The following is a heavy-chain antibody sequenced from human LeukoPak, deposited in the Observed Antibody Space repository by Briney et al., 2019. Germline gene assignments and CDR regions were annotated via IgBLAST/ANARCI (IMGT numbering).Heavy chain of an antibody. CDR1: GGSFSGYY. V-gene: IGHV4-34*01. J-gene: IGHJ5*02. CDR3: VRHLGANTWMGNWFDP. CDR2: INHSGST. D-gene: IGHD1-1*01. Sequence: SETLSLTCAVYGGSFSGYYWSWIRQPPGKGLEWIGEINHSGSTNYNPSLKSRVTISVDMSRNQFSLKLNSVTAADTAIYYCVRHLGANTWMGNWFDPWGQGTLVTVSS.